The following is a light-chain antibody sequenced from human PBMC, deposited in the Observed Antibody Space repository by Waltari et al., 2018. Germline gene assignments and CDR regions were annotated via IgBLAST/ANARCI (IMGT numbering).Light chain of an antibody. CDR3: QQYDSWPRT. CDR1: HSVGTS. Sequence: EVVMTPSPATLSLSPGEGATLSCRASHSVGTSLAWYQHKPGRAPTVLIYGATTRATGVPARFSGSGSGTEFTLTISSLRSEDFAIYYCQQYDSWPRTFGQGTRLEIK. V-gene: IGKV3-15*01. CDR2: GAT. J-gene: IGKJ5*01.